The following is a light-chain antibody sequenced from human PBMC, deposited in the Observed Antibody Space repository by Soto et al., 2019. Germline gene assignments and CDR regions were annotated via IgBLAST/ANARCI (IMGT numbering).Light chain of an antibody. J-gene: IGLJ2*01. V-gene: IGLV1-40*01. CDR3: HSYDSSLSGSV. CDR2: ANS. Sequence: QSVLTQPPSVSGAPGQRVTISCTGSSSNIGAGYDVHWYQQLPGTAPKLLISANSNRPSGVPDRFSGSKSGTSASLAITGLQAEDEADYYCHSYDSSLSGSVFGRGTKLTVL. CDR1: SSNIGAGYD.